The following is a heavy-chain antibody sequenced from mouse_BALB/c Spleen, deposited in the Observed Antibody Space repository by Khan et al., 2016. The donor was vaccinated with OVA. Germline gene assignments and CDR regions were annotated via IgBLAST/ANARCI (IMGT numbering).Heavy chain of an antibody. V-gene: IGHV2-5*01. CDR1: GFSLTSYG. CDR2: IWRGGST. J-gene: IGHJ4*01. Sequence: VQLLESGPGLVQPSQSLSITYTVSGFSLTSYGVHWVRQSPGKGLEWLGVIWRGGSTDYNAAFMSRLSITKDNSKSQVFFKMNSLQADDTAIYYGAKKITTGDYYAMDYWGQGTSVTGSS. CDR3: AKKITTGDYYAMDY. D-gene: IGHD1-1*01.